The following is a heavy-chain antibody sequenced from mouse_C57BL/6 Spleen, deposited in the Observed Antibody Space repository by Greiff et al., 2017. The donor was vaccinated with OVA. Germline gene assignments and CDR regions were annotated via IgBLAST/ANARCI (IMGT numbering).Heavy chain of an antibody. D-gene: IGHD2-3*01. CDR2: ISYDGSN. CDR1: GYSITSGYY. CDR3: ARDVYEYYFDY. V-gene: IGHV3-6*01. Sequence: ESGPGLVKPSQSLSLTCSVTGYSITSGYYWNWIRQFPGNKLEWMGYISYDGSNNSNPSLKNRISITRDTSKNQFFLKLNSVTTEDTATYYCARDVYEYYFDYWGQGTTLTVSS. J-gene: IGHJ2*01.